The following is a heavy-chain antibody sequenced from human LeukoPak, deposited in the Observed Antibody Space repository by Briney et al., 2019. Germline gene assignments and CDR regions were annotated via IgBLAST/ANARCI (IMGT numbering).Heavy chain of an antibody. Sequence: TGGSLRLSCVASGFTFSSYSMNWVRQVPGKGLEWVSSISSGSSYIYYADSVKGRFTISRDNAKNSLYLQMNSLRAEDTAVYYCARGDRDLYCSSTSCYPVLGGQGTLVTVSS. V-gene: IGHV3-21*01. CDR2: ISSGSSYI. CDR3: ARGDRDLYCSSTSCYPVL. D-gene: IGHD2-2*01. J-gene: IGHJ4*02. CDR1: GFTFSSYS.